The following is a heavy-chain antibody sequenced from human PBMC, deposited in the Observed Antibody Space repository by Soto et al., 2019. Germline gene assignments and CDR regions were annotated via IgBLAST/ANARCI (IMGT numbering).Heavy chain of an antibody. Sequence: QVQLVQSGAEVKKPGASVKVSCMASGYTFTNYDINWVRQATGQGIEWLGWMNPNSGNTGYAQKFQRRVTMTRNTSMSTASMELSTLRSEDTAVYYCARGPMSCTSSSCPYFFDYWAQGTLVTVSS. CDR2: MNPNSGNT. CDR3: ARGPMSCTSSSCPYFFDY. D-gene: IGHD2-2*01. V-gene: IGHV1-8*01. CDR1: GYTFTNYD. J-gene: IGHJ4*02.